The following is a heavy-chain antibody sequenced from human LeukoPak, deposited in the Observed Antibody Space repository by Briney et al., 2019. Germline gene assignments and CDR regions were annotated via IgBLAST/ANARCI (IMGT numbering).Heavy chain of an antibody. J-gene: IGHJ6*02. Sequence: GGSLRLSCAASGFTFSSYWMSWVRQAPGKGLEWVANIKQDGSEKCYVDSVKGRFTISSDNAKNSLYLQMNSLRAEDTAVYYCAREAGDIVVVPAAHRVYYYYGMDVWGQGTTVTVSS. V-gene: IGHV3-7*01. CDR3: AREAGDIVVVPAAHRVYYYYGMDV. D-gene: IGHD2-2*01. CDR2: IKQDGSEK. CDR1: GFTFSSYW.